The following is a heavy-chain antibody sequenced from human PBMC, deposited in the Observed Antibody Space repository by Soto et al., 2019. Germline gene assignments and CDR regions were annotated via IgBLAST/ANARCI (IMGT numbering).Heavy chain of an antibody. D-gene: IGHD2-21*02. CDR1: GWSFSGYY. CDR3: AGVLYCGGDCYSDY. Sequence: SETLSLTCAVYGWSFSGYYWSWISKPPGKRLEWIGEINHSGSTNYNPSLKSRVTISVDTSKNQFSLKLSSATAADTAVYYCAGVLYCGGDCYSDYWGQGTLVTVSS. V-gene: IGHV4-34*01. CDR2: INHSGST. J-gene: IGHJ4*02.